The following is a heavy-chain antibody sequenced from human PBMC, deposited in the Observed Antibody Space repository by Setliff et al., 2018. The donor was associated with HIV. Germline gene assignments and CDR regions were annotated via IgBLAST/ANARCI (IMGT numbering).Heavy chain of an antibody. J-gene: IGHJ4*02. CDR1: GGSISSSNW. D-gene: IGHD2-15*01. Sequence: LSLTCAVSGGSISSSNWWSWVRQPPGKGLEWIGEIYHSGSTNYNPSLKSRVTISVDKSKNQFSLKLSSVTAADTAVYYCARGAPRGYCSGGSCFPLDYWGQGTLVTV. V-gene: IGHV4-4*02. CDR2: IYHSGST. CDR3: ARGAPRGYCSGGSCFPLDY.